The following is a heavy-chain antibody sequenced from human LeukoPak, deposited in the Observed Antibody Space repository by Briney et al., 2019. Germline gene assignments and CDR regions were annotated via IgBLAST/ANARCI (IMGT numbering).Heavy chain of an antibody. CDR1: GFTFSSYA. V-gene: IGHV3-30-3*01. Sequence: GGSLRLSCAASGFTFSSYAMHWVRQAPGKGLEWVAVISYDGSNKYYADSAKGRFTISRDNSKNTLYLQMNSLRAEDTAVYYCARDADYGGCPDYWGQGTLVTVSS. CDR3: ARDADYGGCPDY. D-gene: IGHD4-23*01. CDR2: ISYDGSNK. J-gene: IGHJ4*02.